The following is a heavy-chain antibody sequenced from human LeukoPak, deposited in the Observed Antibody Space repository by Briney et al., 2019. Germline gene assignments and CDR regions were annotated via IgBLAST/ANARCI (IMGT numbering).Heavy chain of an antibody. CDR3: ARGITGTTLAGGSWFDP. Sequence: ASVKVSCKVSGYTLTELSMHWVRQAPGKGLEWMGGFDPEDGETIYAQKFQGRVTMTEDTSTDTAYMELSSLRSEDTAVYYCARGITGTTLAGGSWFDPWGQGTLVTVSS. J-gene: IGHJ5*02. D-gene: IGHD1-20*01. CDR2: FDPEDGET. CDR1: GYTLTELS. V-gene: IGHV1-24*01.